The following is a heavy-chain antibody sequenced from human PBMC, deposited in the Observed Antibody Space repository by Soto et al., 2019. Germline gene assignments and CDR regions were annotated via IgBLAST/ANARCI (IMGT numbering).Heavy chain of an antibody. CDR2: IHWNGGNI. CDR1: GFTFDNYG. Sequence: EVQLVESGGGVVRPGGSLRLSCAASGFTFDNYGMSWVRQAPGKGLEWVSGIHWNGGNIGYADSVMGRFTISRDNAKNSLYLQMNNLRAEDTALYYCARGSVRSMDVWGQGTTVTVSS. D-gene: IGHD6-13*01. CDR3: ARGSVRSMDV. J-gene: IGHJ6*02. V-gene: IGHV3-20*04.